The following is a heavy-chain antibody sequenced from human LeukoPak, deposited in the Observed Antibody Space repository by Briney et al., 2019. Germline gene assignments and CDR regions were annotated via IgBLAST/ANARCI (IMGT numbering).Heavy chain of an antibody. Sequence: PGGSLRLSCEASGFTFSRYAMSCVRQAPGKGLEWVSAISGSGGSTYYADSVKGRFTISRDNSKNTLYLQMNSLRAEDTAVYYCARVYYDFWSGYHWGQGTLVTVSS. V-gene: IGHV3-23*01. CDR1: GFTFSRYA. CDR3: ARVYYDFWSGYH. J-gene: IGHJ5*02. D-gene: IGHD3-3*01. CDR2: ISGSGGST.